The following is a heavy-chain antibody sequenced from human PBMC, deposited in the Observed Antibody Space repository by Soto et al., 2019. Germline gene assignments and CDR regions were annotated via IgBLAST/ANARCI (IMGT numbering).Heavy chain of an antibody. V-gene: IGHV3-30*18. CDR1: GFTFRSYA. CDR3: AKDLSYHYVFDI. Sequence: QVQLVESGGGVVQPGRSLRLSCAASGFTFRSYAMHWVHQAPGKGLEWVAFISYDGSDKYYADSVKGRFTISRDNSKNTLYLQMNRLRAEDTAVYYCAKDLSYHYVFDIWGQGTMVTVSS. CDR2: ISYDGSDK. D-gene: IGHD3-16*02. J-gene: IGHJ3*02.